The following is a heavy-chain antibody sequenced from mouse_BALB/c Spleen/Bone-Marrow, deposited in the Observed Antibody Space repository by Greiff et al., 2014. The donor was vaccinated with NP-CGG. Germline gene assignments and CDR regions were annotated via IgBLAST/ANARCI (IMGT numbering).Heavy chain of an antibody. CDR2: FYPGSGSI. CDR1: GYTFTEYI. Sequence: VKLMESGAGLVKPGASVKLSCKASGYTFTEYIIHWVKQRSGQGLEWIGWFYPGSGSIKYNEKFKDKATLTADRSSSTVYMELSRLTSEDSAVYFCARHEGSYGSSYFDYWGQGTTLTVSS. J-gene: IGHJ2*01. D-gene: IGHD1-1*01. V-gene: IGHV1-62-2*01. CDR3: ARHEGSYGSSYFDY.